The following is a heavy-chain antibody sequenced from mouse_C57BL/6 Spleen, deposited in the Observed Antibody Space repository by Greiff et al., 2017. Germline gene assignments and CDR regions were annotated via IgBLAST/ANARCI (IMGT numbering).Heavy chain of an antibody. D-gene: IGHD1-1*01. J-gene: IGHJ4*01. Sequence: EVQLMESGGGLVKPGGSLKLSCAASGFTFSDYGMHWVRQAPEKGLEWVAYISSGSSTIYYADTVKGRFTISRDNAKNTLFLQMTSLRSEDTAMYYCAREYGSSHYYAMDYWGQGTSVTVSS. V-gene: IGHV5-17*01. CDR1: GFTFSDYG. CDR2: ISSGSSTI. CDR3: AREYGSSHYYAMDY.